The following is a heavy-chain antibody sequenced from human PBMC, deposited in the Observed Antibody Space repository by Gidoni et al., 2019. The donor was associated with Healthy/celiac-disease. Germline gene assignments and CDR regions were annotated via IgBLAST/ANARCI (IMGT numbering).Heavy chain of an antibody. J-gene: IGHJ4*02. Sequence: EVQLVESGGGLVQPGGSLKLSCAASGFTFSGPAMHWVRQASGKGLEWVGRIRSKANSYATAYAASVKGRFTISRDDSKNTAYLQMNSLKTEDTAVYYCTRAPGYYYDSSGYSNNWGQGTLVTVSS. D-gene: IGHD3-22*01. CDR2: IRSKANSYAT. CDR1: GFTFSGPA. V-gene: IGHV3-73*02. CDR3: TRAPGYYYDSSGYSNN.